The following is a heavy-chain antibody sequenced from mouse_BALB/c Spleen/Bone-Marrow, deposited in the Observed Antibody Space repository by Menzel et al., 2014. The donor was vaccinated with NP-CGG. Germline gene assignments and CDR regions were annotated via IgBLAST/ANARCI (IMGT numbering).Heavy chain of an antibody. CDR3: ARGLGFFDY. CDR2: INSNGGST. CDR1: GFTFSSYG. D-gene: IGHD4-1*01. Sequence: EVKLMESGGGLVQPGGSLKLSCAASGFTFSSYGMSWVRQTPDKRLELVATINSNGGSTYYPDSVKGRFTISRDNAKNTLYPQMSSLKSEDTAMYYCARGLGFFDYWGQGTTLTVSS. V-gene: IGHV5-6-3*01. J-gene: IGHJ2*01.